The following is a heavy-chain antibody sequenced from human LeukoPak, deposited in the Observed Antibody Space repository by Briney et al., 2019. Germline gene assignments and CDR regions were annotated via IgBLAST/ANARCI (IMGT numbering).Heavy chain of an antibody. CDR1: GFTFSSYS. V-gene: IGHV3-15*01. CDR3: TTRPEVLWFGELLAAIDY. D-gene: IGHD3-10*01. CDR2: IKSKTDGGTT. J-gene: IGHJ4*02. Sequence: GGSLRLSCAASGFTFSSYSMNWVRQAPGKGLEWVGRIKSKTDGGTTDYAAPVKGRFTISRDDSKNTLYLQMNSLKTEDTAVYYCTTRPEVLWFGELLAAIDYWGQGTLVTVSS.